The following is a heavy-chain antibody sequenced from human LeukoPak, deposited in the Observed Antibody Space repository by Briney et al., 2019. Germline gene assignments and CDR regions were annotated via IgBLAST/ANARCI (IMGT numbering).Heavy chain of an antibody. Sequence: ASVKVSCKASGYTFTSYDINWVRQATGQGLGWMGWMNPNSGNTGYAQKFQGRVTMTRNTSISTAYMELSSLRSEDTAVYYCARDGIVGAGRPYWGQGTLVTVSS. CDR3: ARDGIVGAGRPY. CDR2: MNPNSGNT. J-gene: IGHJ4*02. V-gene: IGHV1-8*01. CDR1: GYTFTSYD. D-gene: IGHD1-26*01.